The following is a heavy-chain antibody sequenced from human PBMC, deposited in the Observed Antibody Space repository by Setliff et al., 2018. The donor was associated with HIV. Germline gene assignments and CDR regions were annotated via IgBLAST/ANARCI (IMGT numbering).Heavy chain of an antibody. Sequence: SETLSLTCTVSGDSISTDYWTWIRQPPGKGLEWIGYIYNSASTSYSPSLKSRVTISVDTSKNQFSLKLSSVTAADTAVYYCARHSPSDYWGQGTLVTVS. CDR1: GDSISTDY. CDR2: IYNSAST. CDR3: ARHSPSDY. J-gene: IGHJ4*02. V-gene: IGHV4-59*08.